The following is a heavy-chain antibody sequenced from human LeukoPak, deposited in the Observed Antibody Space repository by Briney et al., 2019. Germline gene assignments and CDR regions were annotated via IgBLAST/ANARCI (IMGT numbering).Heavy chain of an antibody. J-gene: IGHJ4*02. CDR2: ISSSSSYI. V-gene: IGHV3-21*01. Sequence: GGSLRLSCAASGFTFSSYSMNWVRQAPGKGLEWVSSISSSSSYIYYADSVEGRFTISRDNAKNSLYLQMNSLRAEDTAVYYCATSKGLSIAARPPDYWGQGTLVTVSS. D-gene: IGHD6-6*01. CDR3: ATSKGLSIAARPPDY. CDR1: GFTFSSYS.